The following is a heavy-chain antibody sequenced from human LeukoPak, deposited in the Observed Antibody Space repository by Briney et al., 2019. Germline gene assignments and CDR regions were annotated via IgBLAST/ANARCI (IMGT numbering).Heavy chain of an antibody. CDR2: ISAYNGNT. D-gene: IGHD3-9*01. J-gene: IGHJ3*02. Sequence: ASVKVSWKASGYTFTSYGISWVRQAPGQGLEWMGWISAYNGNTNYAQKLQGRVTMTTDTSTSTAYMELRSLRSDDTAVYYCARDYDILTGYIAFDIWGQGTMVTVSS. CDR1: GYTFTSYG. V-gene: IGHV1-18*04. CDR3: ARDYDILTGYIAFDI.